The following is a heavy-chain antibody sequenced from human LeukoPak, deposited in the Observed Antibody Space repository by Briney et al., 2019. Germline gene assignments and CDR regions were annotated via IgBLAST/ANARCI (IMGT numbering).Heavy chain of an antibody. D-gene: IGHD3-10*01. Sequence: ASVKVSCKASGYTFTGYYMHWVRQAPGQGLEWMGWINPNSGGTNYAQKFQGRVTMTRDTSISTAYMELSRLRSDDTAVYYCARGPFMVRGLLGDYWGQGTLVTVSS. V-gene: IGHV1-2*02. CDR1: GYTFTGYY. J-gene: IGHJ4*02. CDR2: INPNSGGT. CDR3: ARGPFMVRGLLGDY.